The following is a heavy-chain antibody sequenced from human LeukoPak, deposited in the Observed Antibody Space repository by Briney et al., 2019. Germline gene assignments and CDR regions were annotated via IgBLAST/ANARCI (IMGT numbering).Heavy chain of an antibody. CDR2: VSGSGGST. V-gene: IGHV3-23*01. Sequence: GGSLRLSCAASVFTFSSYAMSWVRQAPGKGLEWVSGVSGSGGSTYYADSVKGRFTISRDNSKNTLYLQMNRLRAEDTAVYYCAKVGSGGSPADYFDYWGQGNLVTVSS. CDR3: AKVGSGGSPADYFDY. J-gene: IGHJ4*02. CDR1: VFTFSSYA. D-gene: IGHD3-10*01.